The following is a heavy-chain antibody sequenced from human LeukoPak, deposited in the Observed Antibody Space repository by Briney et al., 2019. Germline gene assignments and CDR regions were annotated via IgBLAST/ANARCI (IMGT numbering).Heavy chain of an antibody. V-gene: IGHV3-66*02. CDR1: GFTASSNY. Sequence: GGSLRLSCAASGFTASSNYMSWVRQAPGKGLEWVSVIYSGGSTYYADSVKGRFTISRDNSKNTLYLQMNSLRAEDTAVYYCARHSSGYYPHYFDYWGQGTLVTVSS. CDR3: ARHSSGYYPHYFDY. D-gene: IGHD3-22*01. CDR2: IYSGGST. J-gene: IGHJ4*02.